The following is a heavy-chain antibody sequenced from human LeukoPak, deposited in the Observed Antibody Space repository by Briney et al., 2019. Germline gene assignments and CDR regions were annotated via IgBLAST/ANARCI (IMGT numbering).Heavy chain of an antibody. J-gene: IGHJ2*01. D-gene: IGHD3-22*01. CDR1: GFTFSSYG. V-gene: IGHV3-30*19. CDR2: ISYDGSNR. Sequence: PGGSLRLSCAASGFTFSSYGMHWVRQAPGKGLEWVAIISYDGSNRYYADSVKGRFTISRDNSKNTLYLQMNSLRAEDTAVYYCARDFRRITMTVVAKRGGYFDLWGRGTLVTVSS. CDR3: ARDFRRITMTVVAKRGGYFDL.